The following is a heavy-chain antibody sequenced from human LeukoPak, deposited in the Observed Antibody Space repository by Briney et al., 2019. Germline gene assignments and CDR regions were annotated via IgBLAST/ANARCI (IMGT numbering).Heavy chain of an antibody. CDR2: INHSGST. V-gene: IGHV4-34*01. J-gene: IGHJ4*02. CDR1: GGSFSGYY. Sequence: SETLSLTCAVYGGSFSGYYWSWIRQPPGKGLEWIGEINHSGSTNYNPSLKSRVTISVDTSKSQFSLKLSSVTAADTAVYYCATTRSSGLDYWGQGTLVTVSS. CDR3: ATTRSSGLDY. D-gene: IGHD3-22*01.